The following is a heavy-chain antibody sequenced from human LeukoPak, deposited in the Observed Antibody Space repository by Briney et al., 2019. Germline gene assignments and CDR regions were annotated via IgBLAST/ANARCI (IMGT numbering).Heavy chain of an antibody. CDR3: AADLGDY. V-gene: IGHV1-58*01. CDR1: GFTFTSSA. CDR2: IVVCSGNT. Sequence: GASVKVSCKASGFTFTSSAAQWVRQARGQRLEWIGWIVVCSGNTNYAQKFQERVTITRDMSTSTAYMELSSLRSEDTAVYYCAADLGDYWGQGTLVTVSS. J-gene: IGHJ4*02.